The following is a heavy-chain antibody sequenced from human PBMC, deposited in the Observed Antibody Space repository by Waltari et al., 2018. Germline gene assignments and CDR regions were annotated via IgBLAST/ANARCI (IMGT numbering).Heavy chain of an antibody. Sequence: EVQLLESGGGLVQPGGSLRLSCAASGFTFSSYAMSWVRQAPGKGLEWVSAMSGSGGSTYYAESVKGRFTISRDNSKNTLYLQMNSLRAEDTAVYYCAKPRDSSTYYYYGMDVWGQGTTVTVSS. D-gene: IGHD2-2*01. V-gene: IGHV3-23*01. J-gene: IGHJ6*02. CDR2: MSGSGGST. CDR1: GFTFSSYA. CDR3: AKPRDSSTYYYYGMDV.